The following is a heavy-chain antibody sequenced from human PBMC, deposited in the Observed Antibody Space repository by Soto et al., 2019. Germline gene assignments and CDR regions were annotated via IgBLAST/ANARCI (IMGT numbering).Heavy chain of an antibody. CDR3: ATGTRQQLGPFDY. CDR1: GGTFSSYA. D-gene: IGHD6-13*01. J-gene: IGHJ4*02. V-gene: IGHV1-69*13. Sequence: SVKVSCKASGGTFSSYAISWVRQAPGQGLEWMGGIIPIFGTANYAQKFQGRVTITADESTSTAYMELSSLRSEDTAVYYCATGTRQQLGPFDYWGQGTLVTVSS. CDR2: IIPIFGTA.